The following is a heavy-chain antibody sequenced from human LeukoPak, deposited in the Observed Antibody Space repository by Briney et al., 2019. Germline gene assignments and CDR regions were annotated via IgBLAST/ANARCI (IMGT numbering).Heavy chain of an antibody. Sequence: KPSETLSLTCTVSGGSISNCYWSWIRQPPGKGLEWIGYIYYRGSTKYNPSLKSRVTISVDTSRSQVSLKLSSMTAADTAVYYCARGDMVLDYWGQGTLATVSS. J-gene: IGHJ4*02. D-gene: IGHD3-10*01. CDR1: GGSISNCY. CDR2: IYYRGST. V-gene: IGHV4-59*01. CDR3: ARGDMVLDY.